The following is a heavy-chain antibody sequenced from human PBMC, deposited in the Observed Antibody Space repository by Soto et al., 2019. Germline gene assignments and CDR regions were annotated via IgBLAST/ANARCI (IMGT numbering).Heavy chain of an antibody. CDR1: GFTFSTSW. D-gene: IGHD5-18*01. J-gene: IGHJ4*02. V-gene: IGHV3-7*01. CDR3: ARESRGYKYRRFDS. CDR2: IKQDGSER. Sequence: GGSLRLSCEAAGFTFSTSWMSWVRQAAGKGLEWVANIKQDGSERYYVDSVKGRFTISRDNSKHSLYLQMSTLRAEDTAVYHCARESRGYKYRRFDSWGQGT.